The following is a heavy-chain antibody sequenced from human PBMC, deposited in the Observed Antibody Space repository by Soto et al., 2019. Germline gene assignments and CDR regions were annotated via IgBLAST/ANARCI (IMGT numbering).Heavy chain of an antibody. CDR1: GGSISSGGYY. D-gene: IGHD3-22*01. V-gene: IGHV4-31*03. CDR3: AREYFDSSDYYAGFDY. J-gene: IGHJ4*02. Sequence: QVQLQESGPGLVKPSQTLSLTCTVSGGSISSGGYYWSWIRQHPGKGLEWIGYIYNSGSTFYNPSLKSRVTISVDTSRNQFSLRLNSVTAADTAVYYCAREYFDSSDYYAGFDYWGQGTLVTVSS. CDR2: IYNSGST.